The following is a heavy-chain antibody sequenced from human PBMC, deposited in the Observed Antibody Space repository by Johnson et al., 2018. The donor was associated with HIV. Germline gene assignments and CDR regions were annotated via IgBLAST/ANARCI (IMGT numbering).Heavy chain of an antibody. Sequence: QVQLVESGGGVVQPGRSLRLSCAASGFIFSRYAMHWVRQAPGKGLEWVAVISYDGSNKYYADSVKGRFTISRDNSKNTLYLQMNSLRAEDTAVYYCARDPDIWGQGTMVTVSS. J-gene: IGHJ3*02. CDR3: ARDPDI. V-gene: IGHV3-30*04. CDR1: GFIFSRYA. CDR2: ISYDGSNK.